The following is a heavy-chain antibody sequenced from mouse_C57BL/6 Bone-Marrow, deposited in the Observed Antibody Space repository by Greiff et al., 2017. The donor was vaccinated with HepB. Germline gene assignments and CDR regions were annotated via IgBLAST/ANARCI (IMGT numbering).Heavy chain of an antibody. Sequence: EVQVVESEGGLVQPGSSMKLSCTASGFTFSDYYMAWVHQVPEKGLEWVANINYDGSSTYYLDSLKSRFIISRDNAKNILYLQMSSLKSEDTATYYCARRGRWLRAMDYWGQGTSVTVSS. CDR3: ARRGRWLRAMDY. CDR1: GFTFSDYY. D-gene: IGHD2-2*01. J-gene: IGHJ4*01. V-gene: IGHV5-16*01. CDR2: INYDGSST.